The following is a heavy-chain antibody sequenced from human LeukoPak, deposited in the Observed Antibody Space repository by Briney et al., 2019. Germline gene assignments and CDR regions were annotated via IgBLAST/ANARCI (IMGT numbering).Heavy chain of an antibody. D-gene: IGHD2-8*01. V-gene: IGHV1-18*04. Sequence: GASVTVSCKASGYTFAGYYMHWVRQAPGQGLEWMRWISAQHGQTEYAPNSQDRVTMTTDTYTNTAYMELRSLRSDDTAVYYCAGSLGYCTSNVCYLKYWGQGTLVTVSS. CDR1: GYTFAGYY. J-gene: IGHJ4*02. CDR2: ISAQHGQT. CDR3: AGSLGYCTSNVCYLKY.